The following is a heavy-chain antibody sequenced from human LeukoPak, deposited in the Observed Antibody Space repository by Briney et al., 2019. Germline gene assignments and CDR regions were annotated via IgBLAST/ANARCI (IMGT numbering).Heavy chain of an antibody. Sequence: PVRSLRLSCAASGFTFSSYAMHWVRQAPGKGLEWVAVISYDGSNKYYADSVKGRFTISRDNSKNTLYLQMNSLRAEDTAVYYCARDPIRYCSGGSCYPDYWGQGTLVTVSS. V-gene: IGHV3-30*04. CDR2: ISYDGSNK. CDR3: ARDPIRYCSGGSCYPDY. J-gene: IGHJ4*02. CDR1: GFTFSSYA. D-gene: IGHD2-15*01.